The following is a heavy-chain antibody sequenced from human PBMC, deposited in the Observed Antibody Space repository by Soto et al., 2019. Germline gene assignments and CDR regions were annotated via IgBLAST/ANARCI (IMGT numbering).Heavy chain of an antibody. Sequence: LSETLSLTCAVYGGSFSGYYWSWIRQPPGKGLEWIGEINHSGSTNYNPSLKSRVTISVDTSKNQFSLHLYSVTPEDTAVYYCTGITWFRGMDVWGQGTPVTVSS. CDR3: TGITWFRGMDV. CDR2: INHSGST. J-gene: IGHJ6*02. CDR1: GGSFSGYY. V-gene: IGHV4-34*01. D-gene: IGHD3-10*01.